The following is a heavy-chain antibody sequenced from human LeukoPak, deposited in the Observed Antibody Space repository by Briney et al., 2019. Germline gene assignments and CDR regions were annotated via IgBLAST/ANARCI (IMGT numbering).Heavy chain of an antibody. CDR3: ARVAYGYCSSTSCSGNWFDP. D-gene: IGHD2-2*03. CDR1: GGSISSYY. J-gene: IGHJ5*02. CDR2: IYTSGST. Sequence: SETLSLTCTVSGGSISSYYWSWIRQPAGKGLEWIGRIYTSGSTNYNPSLKSRVTMSVDTSKNQFSLKLSSVTAADTAVYYCARVAYGYCSSTSCSGNWFDPWGQGTLVTVSS. V-gene: IGHV4-4*07.